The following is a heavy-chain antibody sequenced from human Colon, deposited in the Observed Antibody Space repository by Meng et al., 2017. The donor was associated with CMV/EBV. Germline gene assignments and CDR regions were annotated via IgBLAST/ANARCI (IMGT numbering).Heavy chain of an antibody. CDR2: TYYRSKWYN. D-gene: IGHD5-24*01. CDR1: GDSVSSNSAA. V-gene: IGHV6-1*01. Sequence: SQTRSLTGAISGDSVSSNSAAWNWIRQSPSRGLEWLGRTYYRSKWYNDYAVSVKSRITINPDTSKNQFSLQLNSVTPEDTAMYYCARGMRMDYYYGMDVWGQGTTVTVSS. CDR3: ARGMRMDYYYGMDV. J-gene: IGHJ6*02.